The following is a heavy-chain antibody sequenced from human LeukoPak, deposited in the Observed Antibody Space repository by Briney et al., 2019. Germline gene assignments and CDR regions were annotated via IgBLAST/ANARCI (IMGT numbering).Heavy chain of an antibody. Sequence: GGSLRLSCAASGFTFSSCGMHWVRQAPGKGLEWVAFIRYDGSNKYYADSVKGRFTISRDNSKNTLYLQMNSLRAEDTAVYYCAKPLRSGSGSFLPGYWGQGTLVTVSS. CDR2: IRYDGSNK. CDR1: GFTFSSCG. CDR3: AKPLRSGSGSFLPGY. J-gene: IGHJ4*02. D-gene: IGHD3-10*01. V-gene: IGHV3-30*02.